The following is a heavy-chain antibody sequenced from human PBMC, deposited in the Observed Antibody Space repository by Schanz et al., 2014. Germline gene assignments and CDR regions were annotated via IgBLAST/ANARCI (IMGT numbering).Heavy chain of an antibody. CDR2: ISGDGTTT. J-gene: IGHJ4*02. V-gene: IGHV3-74*01. D-gene: IGHD2-21*01. CDR1: GFTFSVYW. Sequence: EVQLVESGGGLVQPGGSLRLSCAASGFTFSVYWMHWVRQPPGEGLVSVSRISGDGTTTSYADSVKGRFTISRDNAKNTLYLQMNSLRAEDTAVYYCAKSKSQLPLFDYWGQGTLVAVSS. CDR3: AKSKSQLPLFDY.